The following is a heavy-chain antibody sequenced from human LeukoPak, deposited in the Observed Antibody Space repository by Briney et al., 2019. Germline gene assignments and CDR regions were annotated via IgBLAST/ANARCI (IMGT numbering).Heavy chain of an antibody. Sequence: ASVKVSCKASGYTFTGYYMHWVRQAPGQGLEWVGWINPNSGGTNYAQKFQGRVTTTTDTSINTVYMELSRLRSDDTAVYYCARDLRIAARSGFDYWGQGTLVTVSS. CDR3: ARDLRIAARSGFDY. V-gene: IGHV1-2*02. D-gene: IGHD6-6*01. CDR1: GYTFTGYY. CDR2: INPNSGGT. J-gene: IGHJ4*02.